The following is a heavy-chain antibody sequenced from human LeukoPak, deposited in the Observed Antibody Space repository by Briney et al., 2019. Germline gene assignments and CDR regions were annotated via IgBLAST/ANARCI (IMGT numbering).Heavy chain of an antibody. CDR2: IYREGSS. CDR3: ARSFYDILIGYYQYCAY. J-gene: IGHJ4*02. V-gene: IGHV3-66*01. CDR1: GLFVSIYY. Sequence: HPGGSLRLSCVASGLFVSIYYMSWVRQAPGKGLELVSVIYREGSSYYAESGKGRFTISRDNHKNTLYNPKKDLRPEETAVEFLARSFYDILIGYYQYCAYWGQGTRVTVLS. D-gene: IGHD3-9*01.